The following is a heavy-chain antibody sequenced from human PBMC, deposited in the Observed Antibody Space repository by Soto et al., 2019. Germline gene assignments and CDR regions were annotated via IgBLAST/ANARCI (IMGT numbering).Heavy chain of an antibody. D-gene: IGHD2-8*02. J-gene: IGHJ3*01. CDR2: INPDNGKT. CDR3: VRDILSVGPRANDAFDV. V-gene: IGHV1-3*01. CDR1: GFSFSDNL. Sequence: QVQLVQSGAEVRKPGASVNISCRASGFSFSDNLINWVRQAPGQSLEWMGWINPDNGKTRYSQTFQGRVTISRHSSASIAYVEVSDLTSEDTAVYYCVRDILSVGPRANDAFDVWGQGTMVTLSS.